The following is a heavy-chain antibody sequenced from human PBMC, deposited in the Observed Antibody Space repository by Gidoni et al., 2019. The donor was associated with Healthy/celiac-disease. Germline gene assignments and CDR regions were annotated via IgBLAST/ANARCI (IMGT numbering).Heavy chain of an antibody. J-gene: IGHJ3*02. CDR3: ARDLTYYYDSRTDDAFDI. V-gene: IGHV3-11*01. Sequence: QVQLVESGGGVVKPGGSLRLSCGAAGFTFSDSYLSWIRQAPGKGLEWVSYISSSGSTIYYADSVKGRFTISRDNAKNSLYLQMNSLRAEDTAVYYCARDLTYYYDSRTDDAFDIWGQGTMVTVSS. CDR1: GFTFSDSY. CDR2: ISSSGSTI. D-gene: IGHD3-22*01.